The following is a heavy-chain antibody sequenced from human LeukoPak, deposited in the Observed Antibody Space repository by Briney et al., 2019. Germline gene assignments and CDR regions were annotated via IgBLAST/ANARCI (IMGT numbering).Heavy chain of an antibody. V-gene: IGHV3-23*01. CDR2: ISGSGGST. CDR3: AKCSGGSCYDAFDI. CDR1: EFTFSSSA. Sequence: PGGSLRLSCAASEFTFSSSAVSWVRQAPGKGLEWVSSISGSGGSTYYADSVKGRFTISRDNSKNTLYLQMNSLRAEDTAVYYCAKCSGGSCYDAFDIWGQGTMVTVSS. D-gene: IGHD2-15*01. J-gene: IGHJ3*02.